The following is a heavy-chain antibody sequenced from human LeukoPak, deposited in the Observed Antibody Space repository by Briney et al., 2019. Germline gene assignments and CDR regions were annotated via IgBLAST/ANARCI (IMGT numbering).Heavy chain of an antibody. CDR2: IYYSGST. CDR3: ARQGSSGNDY. Sequence: SETLSLTCTVSGGSISSSSYYWGWIRQPPGKGLEWIGSIYYSGSTYYNPSLKSRVTISADMSKNQFSLKVSSVTATDTAVYYCARQGSSGNDYWGQGTLVTVSA. V-gene: IGHV4-39*01. J-gene: IGHJ4*02. D-gene: IGHD6-19*01. CDR1: GGSISSSSYY.